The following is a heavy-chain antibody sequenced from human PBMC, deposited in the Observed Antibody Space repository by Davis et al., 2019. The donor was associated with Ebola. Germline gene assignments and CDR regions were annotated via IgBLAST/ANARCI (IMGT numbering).Heavy chain of an antibody. Sequence: MPSETLSLTCTVSGGSISSSSYYWGWIRQPPGKGLEWIGSIYYSGSTYYNPSLKSRVTISVDTSKNQFSLKLSSVTAADTAVYYCARPNPGGWFDPWGQGTLVTVSS. CDR3: ARPNPGGWFDP. CDR1: GGSISSSSYY. D-gene: IGHD1-14*01. J-gene: IGHJ5*02. CDR2: IYYSGST. V-gene: IGHV4-39*01.